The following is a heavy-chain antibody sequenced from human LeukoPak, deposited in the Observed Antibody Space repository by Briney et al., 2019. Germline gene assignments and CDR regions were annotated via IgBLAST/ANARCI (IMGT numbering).Heavy chain of an antibody. V-gene: IGHV4-59*01. CDR3: AREKARYCTNGVCWEFDP. Sequence: RPSETLSLTCAVSGGSNSGNYWSWIRQPPGKGLEWIGYIYYSGSTNYNPSLKSRVTISVDTPKNQLSLKLSSVTAADTAVYYCAREKARYCTNGVCWEFDPWGQGTLVTVSS. J-gene: IGHJ5*02. CDR2: IYYSGST. D-gene: IGHD2-8*01. CDR1: GGSNSGNY.